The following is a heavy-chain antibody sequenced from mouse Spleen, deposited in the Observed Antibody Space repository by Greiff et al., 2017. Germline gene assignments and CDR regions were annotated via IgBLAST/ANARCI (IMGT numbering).Heavy chain of an antibody. Sequence: VMLVESGPGLVQPSQSLSITCTVSGFSLTSYGVHWVRQSPGKGLEWLGVIWSGGSTDYNAAFISRLSISKDNSKSQVFFKMNSLQADDTAIYYCASIYYDYEFAYWGQGTLVTVSA. D-gene: IGHD2-4*01. J-gene: IGHJ3*01. CDR2: IWSGGST. V-gene: IGHV2-2*01. CDR3: ASIYYDYEFAY. CDR1: GFSLTSYG.